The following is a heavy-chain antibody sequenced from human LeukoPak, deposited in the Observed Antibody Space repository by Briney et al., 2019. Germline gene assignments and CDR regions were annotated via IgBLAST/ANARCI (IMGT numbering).Heavy chain of an antibody. D-gene: IGHD3-3*01. V-gene: IGHV3-21*01. CDR2: ISSSSSYI. Sequence: GGSLRLSCAASGFTFSSYSMNWVRQAPGKGLEWVSSISSSSSYIYYADSVKGRFTISRDNAKNSLYLQMNSLRAEDTAVYYCARDWGVVIKRPYYFDYWGQGTLVTVSS. CDR1: GFTFSSYS. CDR3: ARDWGVVIKRPYYFDY. J-gene: IGHJ4*02.